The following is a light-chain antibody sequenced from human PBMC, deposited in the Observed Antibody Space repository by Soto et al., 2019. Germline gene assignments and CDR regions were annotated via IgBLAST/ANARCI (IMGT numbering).Light chain of an antibody. Sequence: DIQMTQSPSTLSASVGDRVTITCRASQSISSWLAWYQQKPGKAPKLLIYQASSLQSGVPSRFSGSGSETEFTLTISGLLPEDFATYHCQQLNTLPFTFGQGTRLEIK. J-gene: IGKJ5*01. CDR3: QQLNTLPFT. V-gene: IGKV1-5*03. CDR1: QSISSW. CDR2: QAS.